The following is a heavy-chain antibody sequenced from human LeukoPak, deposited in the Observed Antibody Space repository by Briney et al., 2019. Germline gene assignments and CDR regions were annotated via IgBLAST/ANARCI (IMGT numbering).Heavy chain of an antibody. CDR3: ARGPTLRYFDWLFFDY. V-gene: IGHV4-34*01. D-gene: IGHD3-9*01. CDR1: GGSFSGYY. CDR2: INHSGST. Sequence: SETLSLTCAVYGGSFSGYYWSWIRQPPGKGLEWIGEINHSGSTNYNPSLKSRVTISVGTSKNQFSLKLSSVTAADTAVYYCARGPTLRYFDWLFFDYWGQGTLVTVSS. J-gene: IGHJ4*02.